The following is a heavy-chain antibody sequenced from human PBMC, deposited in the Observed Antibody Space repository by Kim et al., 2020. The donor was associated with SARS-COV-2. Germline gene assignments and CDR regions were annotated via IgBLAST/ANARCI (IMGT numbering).Heavy chain of an antibody. J-gene: IGHJ6*02. CDR3: AKVDYGASGYYFYGMDV. Sequence: LKSRVTISVDTSKNQFSLNLRSVTAADTAVYYCAKVDYGASGYYFYGMDVWGQGTTVTVSS. V-gene: IGHV4-59*01. D-gene: IGHD4-17*01.